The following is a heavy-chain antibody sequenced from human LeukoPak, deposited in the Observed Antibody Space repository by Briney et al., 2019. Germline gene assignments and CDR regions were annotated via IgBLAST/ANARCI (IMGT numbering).Heavy chain of an antibody. D-gene: IGHD3/OR15-3a*01. V-gene: IGHV3-21*01. CDR2: ITSGGVNT. J-gene: IGHJ4*02. CDR1: GFTFSSYT. CDR3: AKAELVGLDGYYFDY. Sequence: GSLRLSCAASGFTFSSYTMNWVRQAPGKGLEWVSSITSGGVNTYYATSVKGRFTISRDNSKNTLYLQMNSLRAEDTAVYYCAKAELVGLDGYYFDYWGQGTLVTVSS.